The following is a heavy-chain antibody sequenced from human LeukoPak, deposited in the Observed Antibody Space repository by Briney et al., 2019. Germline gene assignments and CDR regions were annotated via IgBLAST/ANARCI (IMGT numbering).Heavy chain of an antibody. CDR3: ARDQYDSRSYRGGDAFDI. CDR2: IRSSGSTI. CDR1: GFTFSSYE. Sequence: GGSLRLSCAASGFTFSSYEMNWVRQAPGKGLEWVSYIRSSGSTIYYADSVKGRFTISRDNAKNSLYLQMNSLRAEDTAVYYCARDQYDSRSYRGGDAFDIWGQGTMVTVSS. D-gene: IGHD3-22*01. V-gene: IGHV3-48*03. J-gene: IGHJ3*02.